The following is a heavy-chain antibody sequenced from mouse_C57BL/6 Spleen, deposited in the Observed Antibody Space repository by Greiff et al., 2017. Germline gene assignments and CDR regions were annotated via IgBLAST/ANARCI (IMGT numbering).Heavy chain of an antibody. V-gene: IGHV1-53*01. Sequence: VQLQQPGTELVKPGASVKLSCKASGYTFTSYWMHWVKQRPGQGLEWIGNITPSNGGTKYNEKFKSKATLTVDKSSSTAYMQLSSLTSEDSAVYDCASEDYYSNYAWFAYWGQGTLVTVSA. CDR3: ASEDYYSNYAWFAY. CDR2: ITPSNGGT. D-gene: IGHD2-5*01. CDR1: GYTFTSYW. J-gene: IGHJ3*01.